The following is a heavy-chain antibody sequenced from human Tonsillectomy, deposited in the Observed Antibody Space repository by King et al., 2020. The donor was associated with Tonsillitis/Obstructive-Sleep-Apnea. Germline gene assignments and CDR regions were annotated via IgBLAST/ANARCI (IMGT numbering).Heavy chain of an antibody. V-gene: IGHV3-15*07. Sequence: VQLVESGGGLVKPGGSLRLSCAASGFTFSNAWMNWVRQAPGKGLEWVGRIKSKTDGGTTDYDAPVKGRFTISRDDSKNTLYLQMNSLKTEDTAVYYCTTDSRPYCSSTSCYPYWGQGTLVTVSS. CDR1: GFTFSNAW. CDR2: IKSKTDGGTT. CDR3: TTDSRPYCSSTSCYPY. D-gene: IGHD2-2*01. J-gene: IGHJ4*02.